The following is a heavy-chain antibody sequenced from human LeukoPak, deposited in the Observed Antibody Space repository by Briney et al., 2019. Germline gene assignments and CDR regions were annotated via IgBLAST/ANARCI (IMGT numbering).Heavy chain of an antibody. D-gene: IGHD5-18*01. CDR3: AKGYSYGLYNWFDP. J-gene: IGHJ5*02. CDR1: GFTFDDYA. V-gene: IGHV3-9*01. CDR2: ISWNSGSI. Sequence: GGSLRLSCAASGFTFDDYAMHWVRQAPGKGLEWVSGISWNSGSISYADSVKGRFTISRDNAKNSLYLQMNSLRAEDTALYYCAKGYSYGLYNWFDPWGQGTLVTVSS.